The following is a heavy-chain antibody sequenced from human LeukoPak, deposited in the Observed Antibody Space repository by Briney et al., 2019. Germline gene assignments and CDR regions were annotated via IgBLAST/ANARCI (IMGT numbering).Heavy chain of an antibody. D-gene: IGHD3-10*01. CDR1: GFTFSSYA. Sequence: GGSLRLSCAASGFTFSSYAMHWVRQAPGKGLEWVAVISYDGSNKYYADSVKGRFTISRDNSKNTLYLQMNSLRAEDTAVYYCARELGHSYYYGSGPPGDIWGQGTMVTVSS. CDR2: ISYDGSNK. V-gene: IGHV3-30-3*01. J-gene: IGHJ3*02. CDR3: ARELGHSYYYGSGPPGDI.